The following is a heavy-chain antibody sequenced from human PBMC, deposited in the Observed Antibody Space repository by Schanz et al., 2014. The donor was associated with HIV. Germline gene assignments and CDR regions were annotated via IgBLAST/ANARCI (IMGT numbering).Heavy chain of an antibody. V-gene: IGHV3-23*01. J-gene: IGHJ4*02. D-gene: IGHD1-26*01. Sequence: EVQLLQSGGGLVQPGGSLRLSCVSYGFTFSNYVMGWVRQAPGKGLEWVSSVTSSGSTANYANPVRGRFTISRDNSKNTVSLQMSSLRVEDTAQYYCARRGNQSPTKGGSFDYWGQGVLVSVSS. CDR3: ARRGNQSPTKGGSFDY. CDR1: GFTFSNYV. CDR2: VTSSGSTA.